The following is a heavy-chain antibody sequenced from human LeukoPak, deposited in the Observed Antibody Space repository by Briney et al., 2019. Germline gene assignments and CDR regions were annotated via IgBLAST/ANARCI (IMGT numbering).Heavy chain of an antibody. CDR3: ARVRTAAWYSSSWYDY. D-gene: IGHD6-13*01. CDR2: ISSSSSYI. Sequence: GGSLRLSCAASGFTFSDYSMNWVRQAPGKGLEWVSSISSSSSYIYYADSVKGRFTISRDNAKNSLYLQMNSLRAEDTAVYYCARVRTAAWYSSSWYDYWGQGTLVTVSS. V-gene: IGHV3-21*01. J-gene: IGHJ4*02. CDR1: GFTFSDYS.